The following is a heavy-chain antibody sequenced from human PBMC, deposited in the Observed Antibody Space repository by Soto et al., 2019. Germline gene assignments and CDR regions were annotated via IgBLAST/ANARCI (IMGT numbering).Heavy chain of an antibody. CDR1: GYTFTSYD. V-gene: IGHV1-8*01. D-gene: IGHD4-17*01. Sequence: ASVKVSCKASGYTFTSYDITWVRQATGQGLEWMGWMNPNSGNAGYAHKFQGRVTMTRNTSISSAYMELSSLRSEDTAVYYCARGSKATVTSFDLWGRGTLVTVSS. CDR3: ARGSKATVTSFDL. CDR2: MNPNSGNA. J-gene: IGHJ2*01.